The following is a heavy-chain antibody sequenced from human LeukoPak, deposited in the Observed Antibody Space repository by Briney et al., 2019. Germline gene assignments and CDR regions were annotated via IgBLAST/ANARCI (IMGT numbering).Heavy chain of an antibody. Sequence: PSETLSLTCAVYGESFSGYYWSWIRQPPGKGLEWIGEINHSGSTNYNPSLESRVTISVDTSKNYFSLKLSSVTAADTAVYYCAREYPKGGSYRFDPWGQGTLVTVSS. V-gene: IGHV4-34*01. CDR1: GESFSGYY. CDR2: INHSGST. D-gene: IGHD1-26*01. J-gene: IGHJ5*02. CDR3: AREYPKGGSYRFDP.